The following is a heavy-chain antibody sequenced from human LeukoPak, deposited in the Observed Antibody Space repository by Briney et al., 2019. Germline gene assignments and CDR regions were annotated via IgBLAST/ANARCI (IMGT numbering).Heavy chain of an antibody. D-gene: IGHD1-26*01. CDR2: INPRGGST. J-gene: IGHJ4*02. CDR3: ARDSPISGSYYGGLGY. CDR1: GYTFINYY. Sequence: ASVKVSCKASGYTFINYYMHWVRQAPGQGLEWMGIINPRGGSTSYAQKFQGRVTMTGDTSTSTVYMELSSLRSEDTAVYYCARDSPISGSYYGGLGYWGQGTLVPVSS. V-gene: IGHV1-46*01.